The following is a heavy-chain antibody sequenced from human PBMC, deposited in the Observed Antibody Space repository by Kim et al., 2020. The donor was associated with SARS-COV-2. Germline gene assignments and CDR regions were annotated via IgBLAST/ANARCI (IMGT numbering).Heavy chain of an antibody. Sequence: GGSLRLSCAASGFTFSSYAMHWVRQAPGKGLEWVAVISYDGSNKYYADSVKGRFTISRDNSKNTLYLQMNSLRAEDTAVYYCARDPPHYYGSGRNYYYGMDVWGQGTTVTVSS. D-gene: IGHD3-10*01. J-gene: IGHJ6*02. CDR1: GFTFSSYA. CDR3: ARDPPHYYGSGRNYYYGMDV. V-gene: IGHV3-30*04. CDR2: ISYDGSNK.